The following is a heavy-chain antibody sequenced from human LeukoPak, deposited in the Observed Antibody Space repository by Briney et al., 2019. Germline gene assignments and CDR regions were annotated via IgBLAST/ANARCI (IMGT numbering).Heavy chain of an antibody. D-gene: IGHD2-15*01. CDR1: GCTLTSSA. V-gene: IGHV1-58*01. J-gene: IGHJ5*02. CDR3: AADRGCSGGSCYVRFDP. Sequence: SVKVSCKASGCTLTSSAVQWVRQARGQRLEWIGWIVVGSGNTNYAQKSQERVTITRDMSTSTAYMELSSLRSEDTAVYYCAADRGCSGGSCYVRFDPWGQGTLVTVSS. CDR2: IVVGSGNT.